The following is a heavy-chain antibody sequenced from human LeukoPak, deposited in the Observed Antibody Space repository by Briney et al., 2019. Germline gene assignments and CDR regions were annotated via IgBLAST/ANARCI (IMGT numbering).Heavy chain of an antibody. Sequence: ASVTVSFTASGYTFTIYGISWVRQAPGPGLERMGWISAYNGNTNYAQKLQGRVTMTTDTSTSTAYMELRSLRSDDTAVYYCARDNYDSSARRRHFDYWGQGTLVTVSS. CDR2: ISAYNGNT. V-gene: IGHV1-18*01. J-gene: IGHJ4*02. CDR1: GYTFTIYG. D-gene: IGHD3-22*01. CDR3: ARDNYDSSARRRHFDY.